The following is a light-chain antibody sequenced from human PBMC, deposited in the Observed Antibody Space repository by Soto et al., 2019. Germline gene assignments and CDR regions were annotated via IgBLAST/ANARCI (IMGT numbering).Light chain of an antibody. V-gene: IGKV3-20*01. CDR3: HQYDSWT. J-gene: IGKJ1*01. CDR1: QSVSSSY. CDR2: DAS. Sequence: EIVLTQSPGTLSLSPGERATLSCRASQSVSSSYLAWYQQKPGQAPRLLIYDASSRATGIPDRFSGGGSGTDFTLTISRLEPEDFAVYYCHQYDSWTFGQGTKVDIK.